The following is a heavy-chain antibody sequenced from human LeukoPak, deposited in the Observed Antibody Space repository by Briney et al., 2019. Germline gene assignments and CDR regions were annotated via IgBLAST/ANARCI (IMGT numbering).Heavy chain of an antibody. CDR1: GGSISSYY. CDR3: ARLTGRRLYYYYYMDV. Sequence: SETLSLTCTVSGGSISSYYWSWIRQPAGKGLEWIGRIYTSGSTNYNPSLKSRVTISVDTSKNQFSLKLSSVTAADTAVYYCARLTGRRLYYYYYMDVWGKGTTVTVSS. D-gene: IGHD1-20*01. CDR2: IYTSGST. V-gene: IGHV4-4*07. J-gene: IGHJ6*03.